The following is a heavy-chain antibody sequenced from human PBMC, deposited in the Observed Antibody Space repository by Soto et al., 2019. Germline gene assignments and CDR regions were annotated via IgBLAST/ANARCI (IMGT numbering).Heavy chain of an antibody. Sequence: QSGGSLRLSCAASGFSFSSYGMHWVRQAPGKGLEWVAVISDDGTKKFSADSVKGRFTISRDNSKNTLYLQMNSLRVEDTAVYYCATLSILLWFGDRTFDYWGQGALVTAPQ. CDR3: ATLSILLWFGDRTFDY. J-gene: IGHJ4*02. V-gene: IGHV3-30*03. CDR2: ISDDGTKK. CDR1: GFSFSSYG. D-gene: IGHD3-10*01.